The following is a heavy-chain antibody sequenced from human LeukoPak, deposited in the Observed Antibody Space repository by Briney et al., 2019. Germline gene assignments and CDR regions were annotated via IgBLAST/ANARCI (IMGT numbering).Heavy chain of an antibody. J-gene: IGHJ4*02. CDR1: GFTLSSYG. Sequence: GGSLRLSCAASGFTLSSYGMHWVRQAPGKGLEWVAVISYDGSNKYYADSAKGRFTISRDNSKNTLYLQMNSLRAEDTAVYYCAKGYCSSTSCPLNYWGQGTLVTVSS. CDR2: ISYDGSNK. D-gene: IGHD2-2*01. CDR3: AKGYCSSTSCPLNY. V-gene: IGHV3-30*18.